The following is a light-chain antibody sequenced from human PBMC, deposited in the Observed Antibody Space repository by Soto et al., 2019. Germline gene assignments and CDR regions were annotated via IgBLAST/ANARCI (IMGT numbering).Light chain of an antibody. V-gene: IGLV4-60*02. CDR1: SGHSSYI. J-gene: IGLJ3*02. Sequence: QSVLTQSASASASLGSSVKLTCTLSSGHSSYIIAWHQQQPGKAPRYLMKLEGSGSYNKGSGVPDRFSGSSSGADRYLTISNLQFEDEADYYCETWDSNTRVFVGGTKLTVL. CDR3: ETWDSNTRV. CDR2: LEGSGSY.